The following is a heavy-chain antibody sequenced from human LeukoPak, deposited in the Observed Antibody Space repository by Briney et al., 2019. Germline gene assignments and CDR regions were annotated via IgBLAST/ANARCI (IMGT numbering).Heavy chain of an antibody. D-gene: IGHD2-2*01. CDR2: ISAYNGNT. J-gene: IGHJ4*02. Sequence: ASVKVSCKASGYTFTSYGISWVRQAPGQGLEWMGWISAYNGNTNYAQKLQGRVTMTTDTSTSTAYMERRSLRSDDTAVYYCARVSGLGGYCSSTSCSEESFDYWGQGTLVTVSS. V-gene: IGHV1-18*01. CDR3: ARVSGLGGYCSSTSCSEESFDY. CDR1: GYTFTSYG.